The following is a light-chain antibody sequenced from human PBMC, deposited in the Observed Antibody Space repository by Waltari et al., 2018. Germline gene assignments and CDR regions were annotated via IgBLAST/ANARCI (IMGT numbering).Light chain of an antibody. CDR1: SSDVGGYNY. J-gene: IGLJ3*02. Sequence: QSALTQPASVSGSPGQSITISCTGTSSDVGGYNYVSWYQQHPGKAPKLMIYDVSNRPSGVSNRCSGSKSGNTASLTISGLQPEDEADYYCSSYTTMSTLVLGGGTKLTVL. CDR3: SSYTTMSTLV. V-gene: IGLV2-14*01. CDR2: DVS.